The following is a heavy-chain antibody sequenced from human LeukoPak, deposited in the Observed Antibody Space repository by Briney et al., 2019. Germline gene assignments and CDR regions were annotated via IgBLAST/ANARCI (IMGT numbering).Heavy chain of an antibody. CDR2: ISYDGSNK. V-gene: IGHV3-30-3*01. J-gene: IGHJ4*02. D-gene: IGHD1-1*01. Sequence: GGSLRLSCAASGFTFSSYAMHWVRQAPGKGLEWVAVISYDGSNKYYADSVKGRFTISRDNSKNTLYLQMNSLRAEDTAVYYCAKELQVVPFDYWGQGILVTVSS. CDR1: GFTFSSYA. CDR3: AKELQVVPFDY.